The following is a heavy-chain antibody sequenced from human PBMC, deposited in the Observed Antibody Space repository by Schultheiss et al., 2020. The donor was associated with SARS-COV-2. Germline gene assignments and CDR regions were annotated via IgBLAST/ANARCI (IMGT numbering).Heavy chain of an antibody. CDR1: GGSISSYY. Sequence: SQTLSLTCTVSGGSISSYYWSWIRQPPGKGLEWIGYIYYSGSTNYNPSLKSRVTISVETSKNQFSLKLSSVTAADTAVYYCARSHGYYDILTGYPDWFDPWGQGTLVTVSS. CDR2: IYYSGST. V-gene: IGHV4-59*01. CDR3: ARSHGYYDILTGYPDWFDP. J-gene: IGHJ5*02. D-gene: IGHD3-9*01.